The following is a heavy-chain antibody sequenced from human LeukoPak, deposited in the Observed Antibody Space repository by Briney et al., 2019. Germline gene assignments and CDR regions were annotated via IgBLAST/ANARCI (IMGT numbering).Heavy chain of an antibody. D-gene: IGHD2-21*02. CDR1: GYTFTSYG. Sequence: ASVKVSCKASGYTFTSYGISWVRQAPGQGLEWMGWISAYNGNTNYAQKLQGRVTMTTDTSTSTAYMELSRLRSDDTAVYYCARGTRAVIVEVTAFDFDYWGQGTLVTVSS. CDR3: ARGTRAVIVEVTAFDFDY. CDR2: ISAYNGNT. J-gene: IGHJ4*02. V-gene: IGHV1-18*01.